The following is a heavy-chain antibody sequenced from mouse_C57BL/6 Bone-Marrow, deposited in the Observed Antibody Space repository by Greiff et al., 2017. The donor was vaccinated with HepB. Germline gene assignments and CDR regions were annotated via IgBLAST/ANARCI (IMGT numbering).Heavy chain of an antibody. J-gene: IGHJ1*03. CDR2: INPYNGGT. V-gene: IGHV1-19*01. Sequence: EVQLQQSGPVLVKPGASVKMSCKASGYTFTDYYMNWVKQSHGKSLEWIGVINPYNGGTSYNQKFKGKATLTVDKSSSTSYMELNSLTSEDSAVYYCARPYYGWYVDVWGTGTTVTVSS. D-gene: IGHD1-1*01. CDR1: GYTFTDYY. CDR3: ARPYYGWYVDV.